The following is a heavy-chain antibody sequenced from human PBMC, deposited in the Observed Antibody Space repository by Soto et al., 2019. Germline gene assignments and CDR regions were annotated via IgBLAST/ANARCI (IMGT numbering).Heavy chain of an antibody. V-gene: IGHV4-31*03. CDR3: ARLILREQLPPSAVTWFDP. Sequence: PSETLSLTCTVSGGSISSGGYYWSWIRQHPGKGLEWIGYIYYSGSTYYNPSLKSRVTISVDTSKNQFSLKLSSVTAADTAVYYCARLILREQLPPSAVTWFDPWGQGTLVTVSS. J-gene: IGHJ5*02. CDR1: GGSISSGGYY. CDR2: IYYSGST. D-gene: IGHD6-13*01.